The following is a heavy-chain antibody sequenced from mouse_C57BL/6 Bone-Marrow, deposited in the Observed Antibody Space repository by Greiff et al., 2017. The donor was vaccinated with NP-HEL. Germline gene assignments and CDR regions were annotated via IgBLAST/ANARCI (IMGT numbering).Heavy chain of an antibody. D-gene: IGHD1-1*01. J-gene: IGHJ2*01. CDR2: IYPRNGST. V-gene: IGHV1-78*01. Sequence: VQLQQSDAELVKPGASVKISCKVSGYTFTDHTIHWMKQRPEQGLEWIGYIYPRNGSTKYNEKFKGKATLTADKSSSTAYMQLNSLTSEDSAVYFCARRGYYYGSSKYYFDYWGQGTTLTVSS. CDR3: ARRGYYYGSSKYYFDY. CDR1: GYTFTDHT.